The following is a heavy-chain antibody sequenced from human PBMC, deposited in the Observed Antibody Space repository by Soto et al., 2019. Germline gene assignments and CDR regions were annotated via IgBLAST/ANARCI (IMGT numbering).Heavy chain of an antibody. Sequence: QVQLQESGPGLVKPSQTLSLTCTVSGDSISSANYFWSWVRQHPGKGLEWIGYIYYSGPTYYNPSLEGRVSISVDTSKSQFSLKLTSVTAADTAVYYCAREVISPATSDAFDIWGHGTKVTVAS. V-gene: IGHV4-31*03. CDR3: AREVISPATSDAFDI. D-gene: IGHD3-22*01. J-gene: IGHJ3*02. CDR1: GDSISSANYF. CDR2: IYYSGPT.